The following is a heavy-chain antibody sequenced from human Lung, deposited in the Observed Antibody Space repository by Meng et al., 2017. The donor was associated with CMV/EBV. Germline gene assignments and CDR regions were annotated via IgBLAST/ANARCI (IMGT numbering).Heavy chain of an antibody. CDR3: ARDSKISSGSSSYYYYYGMDV. Sequence: ETLSLXCAASGFTFSSYWMSWVRQAPGKGLEWVANIKQDGSEKYYVDSVKGRFTISRDNAKNSLYLQMNSLRAEDTAVYYCARDSKISSGSSSYYYYYGMDVXGQGXTVTVSS. V-gene: IGHV3-7*01. D-gene: IGHD6-6*01. CDR1: GFTFSSYW. CDR2: IKQDGSEK. J-gene: IGHJ6*02.